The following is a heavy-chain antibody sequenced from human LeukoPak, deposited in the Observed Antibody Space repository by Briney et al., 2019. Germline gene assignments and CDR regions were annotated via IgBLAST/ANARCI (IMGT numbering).Heavy chain of an antibody. D-gene: IGHD5-18*01. V-gene: IGHV4-59*01. CDR3: ASSQWIQLWFGY. CDR1: GGSISNYY. Sequence: SKTLSLTCTVSGGSISNYYWSWIRQPPGKGLEWIGYIYYSGSTNYNPSLKSRVTISVDTSKNQFSLKLSSVTAADTAVYYCASSQWIQLWFGYWGQGNLVTVSS. CDR2: IYYSGST. J-gene: IGHJ4*02.